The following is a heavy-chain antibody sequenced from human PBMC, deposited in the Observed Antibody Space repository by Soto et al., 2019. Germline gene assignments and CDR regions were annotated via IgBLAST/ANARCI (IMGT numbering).Heavy chain of an antibody. CDR3: SRDHDYDSSVSHFDI. D-gene: IGHD3-22*01. V-gene: IGHV1-69*13. J-gene: IGHJ3*02. Sequence: ASVKVSCKASGGTFSCYAISWVRQAPGQGLEWMGGIIPIFGTANYAQKFQGRVTITADESTSTAYMGLSSLRSEDTAVYYCSRDHDYDSSVSHFDIWGQGTMVTVSS. CDR2: IIPIFGTA. CDR1: GGTFSCYA.